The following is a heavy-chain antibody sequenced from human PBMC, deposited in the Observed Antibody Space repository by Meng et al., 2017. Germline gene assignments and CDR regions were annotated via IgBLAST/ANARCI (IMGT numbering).Heavy chain of an antibody. J-gene: IGHJ4*02. Sequence: GGSLRLSCAASGFTFSSYGMHWVRQAPGKGLEWVAVIWYDGSNKYYADSVKGRFTISRDNSKNTLYLQMNSLKAEDTAVYYCARDRLWFGELSGFDYWGQGTLVTVSS. CDR2: IWYDGSNK. CDR1: GFTFSSYG. D-gene: IGHD3-10*01. V-gene: IGHV3-33*01. CDR3: ARDRLWFGELSGFDY.